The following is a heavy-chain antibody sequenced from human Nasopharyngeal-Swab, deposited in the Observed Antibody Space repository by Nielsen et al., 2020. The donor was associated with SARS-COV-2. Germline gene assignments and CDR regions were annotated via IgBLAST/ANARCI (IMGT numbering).Heavy chain of an antibody. CDR1: GGSLSSSNYY. CDR2: VSYSGPT. J-gene: IGHJ4*02. V-gene: IGHV4-39*02. D-gene: IGHD4-11*01. Sequence: SETLSLTCTVSGGSLSSSNYYWGWIRQPPGKGLEWIGTVSYSGPTYYNPSLKSRVTMSVDTSKNHFSLRLTSVTAADTAVYYCGRLTKTTVTRRLYFDYWGQGTLSPSPQ. CDR3: GRLTKTTVTRRLYFDY.